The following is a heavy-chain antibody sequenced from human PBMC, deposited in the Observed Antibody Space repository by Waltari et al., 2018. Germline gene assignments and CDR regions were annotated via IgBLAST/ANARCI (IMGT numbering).Heavy chain of an antibody. J-gene: IGHJ6*02. CDR1: GGTFSSYA. Sequence: QVQLVQSGAEVKKPGSSVKVSCKASGGTFSSYAISWVRQAPGPGLEWMGGVVPSFGTANYAQKFQGRVTMTADESTSTAYMELSSLRSEDTAVYYCARDGEGGGSTYYYYGMDVWGQGTTVTVSS. CDR3: ARDGEGGGSTYYYYGMDV. CDR2: VVPSFGTA. D-gene: IGHD3-16*01. V-gene: IGHV1-69*12.